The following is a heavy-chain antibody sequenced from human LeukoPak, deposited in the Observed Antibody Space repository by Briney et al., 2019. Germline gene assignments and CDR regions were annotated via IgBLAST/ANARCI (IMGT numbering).Heavy chain of an antibody. CDR1: GFTVSSNY. D-gene: IGHD3-22*01. J-gene: IGHJ4*02. CDR3: ARYSSGFYFDY. Sequence: GGSLRLSCAASGFTVSSNYMSWVRQAPGKGLEWVSVIYSGGSTYYADSVKGRFTISRDNSKNTLYLQMNSLRAEDTAVYYRARYSSGFYFDYWGQGTLVTVSS. CDR2: IYSGGST. V-gene: IGHV3-53*01.